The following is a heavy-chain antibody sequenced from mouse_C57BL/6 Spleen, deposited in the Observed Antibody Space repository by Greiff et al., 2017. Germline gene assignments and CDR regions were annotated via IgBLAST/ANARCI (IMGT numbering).Heavy chain of an antibody. Sequence: EVKLVESGGGLVKPGGSLKLSCAASGFTFSDYGMHWVRQAPEKGLEWVAYISSGSSTNYYADTVKGRFTISRDNAKNTLFLQMTSLRSEDTAMYYCAMDGYYNWYFDVWGTGTTVTVAS. V-gene: IGHV5-17*01. J-gene: IGHJ1*03. D-gene: IGHD2-3*01. CDR3: AMDGYYNWYFDV. CDR2: ISSGSSTN. CDR1: GFTFSDYG.